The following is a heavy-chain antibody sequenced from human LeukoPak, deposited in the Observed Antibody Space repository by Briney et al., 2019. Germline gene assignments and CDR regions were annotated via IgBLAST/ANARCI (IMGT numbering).Heavy chain of an antibody. V-gene: IGHV4-34*01. J-gene: IGHJ4*02. CDR2: INHSGST. Sequence: HPSETLSLTCAVYGGSFSGYYWSWIRQPPGKGLEWIGEINHSGSTNYNPSLKSRVTISVDTSKNQFSLKLYSVTAADTAVYYCARHCRAVLVVPVARGDYFDYLGQGTLVTVSS. D-gene: IGHD2-2*01. CDR1: GGSFSGYY. CDR3: ARHCRAVLVVPVARGDYFDY.